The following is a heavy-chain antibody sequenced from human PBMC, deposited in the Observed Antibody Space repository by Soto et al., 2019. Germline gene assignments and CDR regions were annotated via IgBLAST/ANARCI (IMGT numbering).Heavy chain of an antibody. J-gene: IGHJ4*02. CDR1: GYTFTSYA. Sequence: QVQLVQSGAEEKKPGASVKVSCKASGYTFTSYAMHWVRKPPGQGLEWMGWINAGNGNTKYSQKFQGRVTITRDTSASTAYMELSSLRSEDTAVYYCARSIVVVTALDYWGQGTLVTVSS. V-gene: IGHV1-3*05. CDR2: INAGNGNT. D-gene: IGHD2-21*02. CDR3: ARSIVVVTALDY.